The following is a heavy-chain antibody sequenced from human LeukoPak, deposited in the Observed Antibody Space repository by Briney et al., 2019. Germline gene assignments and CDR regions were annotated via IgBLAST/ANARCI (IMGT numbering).Heavy chain of an antibody. D-gene: IGHD1-26*01. J-gene: IGHJ4*02. CDR3: ARDSGWELKQYYFDH. V-gene: IGHV1-18*01. CDR2: ISVYNGYT. Sequence: ASVKVSCKASGYTFTSYGINWVRQAPGQGLAWMGWISVYNGYTGYAQKFQGRVTMTTDTSTRTTYMELRGLKSDDTAVYYCARDSGWELKQYYFDHWGQGTLVTVSS. CDR1: GYTFTSYG.